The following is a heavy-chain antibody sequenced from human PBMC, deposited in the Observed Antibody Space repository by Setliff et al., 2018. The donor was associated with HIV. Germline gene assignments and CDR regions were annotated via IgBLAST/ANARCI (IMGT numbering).Heavy chain of an antibody. CDR2: ISGSGDNK. CDR3: AKSLRLGEPFDAYDI. J-gene: IGHJ3*02. Sequence: GESLKISCAASGFTSRSSDMSWVRQAPGKGLEWVSTISGSGDNKYYADSVKGRFSISRDNSKNTLYLQMNSLRAEDTALYYCAKSLRLGEPFDAYDIWGQGTKVTVSS. CDR1: GFTSRSSD. V-gene: IGHV3-23*01. D-gene: IGHD3-16*01.